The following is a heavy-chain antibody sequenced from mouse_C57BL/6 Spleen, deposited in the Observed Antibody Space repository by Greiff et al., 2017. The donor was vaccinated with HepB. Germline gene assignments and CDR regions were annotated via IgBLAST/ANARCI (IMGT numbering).Heavy chain of an antibody. CDR1: GYTFTSYD. CDR2: FYPRDGST. CDR3: AREGTTVVALYYFDY. D-gene: IGHD1-1*01. V-gene: IGHV1-85*01. Sequence: VQLQQSGPELVKPGASVKLSCKASGYTFTSYDINWVKQRPGQGLEWIGWFYPRDGSTKYNEKFKGKATLTVDTSSSTAYMELHSLTSEDSAVYFCAREGTTVVALYYFDYWGQGTTLTVSS. J-gene: IGHJ2*01.